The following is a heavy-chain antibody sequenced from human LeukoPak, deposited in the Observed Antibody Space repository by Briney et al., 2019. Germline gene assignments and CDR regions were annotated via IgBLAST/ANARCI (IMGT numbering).Heavy chain of an antibody. V-gene: IGHV3-21*01. CDR1: GFTFSSYG. CDR3: ARDRAGTAMPMISYYYYYMDV. Sequence: GGTLRLSCAASGFTFSSYGMSWVRQAPGKGLEWVSSISSSSSYIYYADSVKGRFTISRDNAKNSLYLQMNSLRAEDTAVYYCARDRAGTAMPMISYYYYYMDVWGKGTTVTVSS. CDR2: ISSSSSYI. D-gene: IGHD5-18*01. J-gene: IGHJ6*03.